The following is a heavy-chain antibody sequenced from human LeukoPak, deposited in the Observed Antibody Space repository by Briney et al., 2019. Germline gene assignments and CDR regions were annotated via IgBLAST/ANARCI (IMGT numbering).Heavy chain of an antibody. J-gene: IGHJ3*02. CDR2: IHHSGNTNYT. D-gene: IGHD5-12*01. CDR1: GGSISSRNW. CDR3: ARVGGSGYYDAFDI. V-gene: IGHV4-4*02. Sequence: SETLSLTCTVSGGSISSRNWWSWVRQPPGKGLEWIGEIHHSGNTNYTNYNPSLKSRVTISVDTSKNQFSLKLSSVTAADTAVYYCARVGGSGYYDAFDIWGQGTMVTVSP.